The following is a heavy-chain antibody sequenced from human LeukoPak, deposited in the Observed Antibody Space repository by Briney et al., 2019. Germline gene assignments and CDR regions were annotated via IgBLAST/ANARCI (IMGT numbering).Heavy chain of an antibody. Sequence: PGGSLRLSCAASGFTFSSYWMHWVRQAPGKGLVWVSRINTDGSSTSYADSVKGRFTISRDNTKNSLYLQMNSLRAEDTAVYYCARGKGDGYIYDYWGQGTLVTVSS. CDR3: ARGKGDGYIYDY. CDR2: INTDGSST. J-gene: IGHJ4*02. V-gene: IGHV3-74*01. D-gene: IGHD5-24*01. CDR1: GFTFSSYW.